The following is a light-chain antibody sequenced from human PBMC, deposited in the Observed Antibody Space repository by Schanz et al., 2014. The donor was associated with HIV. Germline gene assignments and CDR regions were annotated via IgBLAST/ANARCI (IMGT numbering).Light chain of an antibody. J-gene: IGLJ1*01. V-gene: IGLV2-14*01. Sequence: QSALTQPASVSGSPGQSISISCTGTSSDVGGYDYVSWYQQHPGKAPKLMIYEATKRPTGVSSRFSGSKSGNTASLTISGLQAEDEADYYCSSYASSTTYVFGSGTKLTAL. CDR1: SSDVGGYDY. CDR3: SSYASSTTYV. CDR2: EAT.